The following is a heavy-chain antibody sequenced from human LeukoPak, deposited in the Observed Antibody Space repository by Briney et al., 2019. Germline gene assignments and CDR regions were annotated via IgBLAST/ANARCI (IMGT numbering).Heavy chain of an antibody. CDR1: GFTFSSYG. Sequence: GRSLRLSCAASGFTFSSYGMHWVRQAPGKGLEWVAVIWYDGSNKYYADSVKGRFTISRDNSKNTLYLQMNSLRAEDTAVYYCARGTLWFGVYYYYMDVWGKGTTVTVSS. CDR2: IWYDGSNK. CDR3: ARGTLWFGVYYYYMDV. D-gene: IGHD3-10*01. V-gene: IGHV3-33*01. J-gene: IGHJ6*03.